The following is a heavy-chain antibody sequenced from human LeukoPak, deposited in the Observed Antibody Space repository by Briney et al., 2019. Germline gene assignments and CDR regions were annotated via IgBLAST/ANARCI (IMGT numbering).Heavy chain of an antibody. J-gene: IGHJ4*02. CDR2: IKSKTDGGTT. V-gene: IGHV3-15*01. Sequence: GGSLRLSCAASGFSFSNAWMSWVRQAPGKGLEWVGRIKSKTDGGTTDYAAPVKGRFTISRDDSKNTLYLQMNSLKTEDTAVYYCTTHSSSWYGYYWGQGTLVTVSS. CDR3: TTHSSSWYGYY. CDR1: GFSFSNAW. D-gene: IGHD6-13*01.